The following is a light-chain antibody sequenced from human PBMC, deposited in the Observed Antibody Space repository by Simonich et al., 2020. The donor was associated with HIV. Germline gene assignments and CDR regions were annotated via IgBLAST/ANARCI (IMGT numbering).Light chain of an antibody. CDR1: TLPRQY. CDR3: QSADTSDSVV. J-gene: IGLJ3*02. V-gene: IGLV3-25*03. CDR2: KDS. Sequence: SYELTQPPSVSVSPGQTARITCSGDTLPRQYAYWYQQKPGQAPVLVIYKDSERPSGIPERFSGSSSGKTVTLTISGVQSEDDADYYCQSADTSDSVVFGGGTKLAVL.